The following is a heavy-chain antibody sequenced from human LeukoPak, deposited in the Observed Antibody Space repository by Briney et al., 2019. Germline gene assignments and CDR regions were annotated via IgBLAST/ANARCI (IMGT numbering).Heavy chain of an antibody. D-gene: IGHD3-10*01. J-gene: IGHJ4*02. CDR1: GGSIFTGGFL. V-gene: IGHV4-30-2*01. Sequence: PSETLSLTCVVSGGSIFTGGFLWSWIRQPPGKGLEWIGYIYHSGNTYYNPSLKSRVTISKDTSKNQFSLNLRSVAAADTAVYFCARGTGFGDLLDYWGQGTLVTVSS. CDR3: ARGTGFGDLLDY. CDR2: IYHSGNT.